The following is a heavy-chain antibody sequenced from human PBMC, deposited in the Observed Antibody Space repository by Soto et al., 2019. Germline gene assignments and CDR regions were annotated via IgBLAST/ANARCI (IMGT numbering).Heavy chain of an antibody. J-gene: IGHJ3*02. Sequence: ASVKVSCKASGDTFTSYGISWVRQAPGQGLEWMGWISAYNGNTNYAQKLQGRVTMTTDTSTSKAYMELRSLRSDDTAVSYCARCPSDSSGYYYGLGAFDIWGQGTMVTVSS. CDR1: GDTFTSYG. D-gene: IGHD3-22*01. V-gene: IGHV1-18*01. CDR2: ISAYNGNT. CDR3: ARCPSDSSGYYYGLGAFDI.